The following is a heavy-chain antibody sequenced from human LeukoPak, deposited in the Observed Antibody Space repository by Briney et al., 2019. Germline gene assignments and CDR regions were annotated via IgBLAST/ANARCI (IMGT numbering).Heavy chain of an antibody. V-gene: IGHV3-23*01. CDR2: ILGSGRSA. D-gene: IGHD3-9*01. CDR3: SKWGDYDVLTGYYDSDF. J-gene: IGHJ4*02. CDR1: GFTFNNYA. Sequence: PGGSLRLSCAASGFTFNNYAMSWVRQAPGKGLEWVSAILGSGRSAYYADSVKSRFTISRDNSKNSLFLQMNSLRVEDTALYYCSKWGDYDVLTGYYDSDFWGQGTLVTVSA.